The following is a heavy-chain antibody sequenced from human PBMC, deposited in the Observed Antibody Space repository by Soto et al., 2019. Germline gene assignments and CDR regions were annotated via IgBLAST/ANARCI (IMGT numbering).Heavy chain of an antibody. CDR2: ISGSGGTT. Sequence: EVQLLESGGGLVQPGRSLRLSCAASGFTFSNYAMSWVRQAPGQGLDWVSAISGSGGTTYYADSVKGRFTISRDNSKNTQFRQMNSLRAEDAAVYYCAKFFVETGSNSGWPWSFHYWGQGTLVTVSS. J-gene: IGHJ4*02. CDR3: AKFFVETGSNSGWPWSFHY. V-gene: IGHV3-23*01. D-gene: IGHD6-25*01. CDR1: GFTFSNYA.